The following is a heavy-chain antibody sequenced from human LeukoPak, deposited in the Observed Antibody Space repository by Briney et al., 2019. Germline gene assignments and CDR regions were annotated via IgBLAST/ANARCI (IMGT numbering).Heavy chain of an antibody. CDR1: GGSISSYY. J-gene: IGHJ5*02. CDR2: IYYSGST. Sequence: SETLSLTCTVSGGSISSYYWSWIRQPPGKGLEWIGYIYYSGSTNYNPSLKSRVTISVDTSKNQFSLKLSSVTAADTAVYYCARALLRPWFDPWGQGTLVTVSS. D-gene: IGHD3-16*01. V-gene: IGHV4-59*01. CDR3: ARALLRPWFDP.